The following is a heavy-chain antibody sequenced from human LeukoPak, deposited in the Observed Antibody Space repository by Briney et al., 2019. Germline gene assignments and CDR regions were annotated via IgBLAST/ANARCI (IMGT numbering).Heavy chain of an antibody. J-gene: IGHJ4*02. CDR2: INHSGST. CDR3: ARVRSPIYGGNSDFDY. CDR1: GGSFSGYY. D-gene: IGHD4-23*01. V-gene: IGHV4-34*01. Sequence: SETLYLTCAVYGGSFSGYYWSWIRQPPGKGLEWIGEINHSGSTNYNPSLKSRVTISVDTSKNQFSLKLSSVTAADTAVYYCARVRSPIYGGNSDFDYWGQGTLVTVSS.